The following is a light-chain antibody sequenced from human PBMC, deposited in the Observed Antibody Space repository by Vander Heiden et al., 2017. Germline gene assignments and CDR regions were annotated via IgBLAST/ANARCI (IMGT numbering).Light chain of an antibody. J-gene: IGLJ2*01. CDR1: SSDVGGYNY. Sequence: SALTQPPSASGSPGQSVTISCTGTSSDVGGYNYGSWYQQHPGKAPKLMIDEVSKRPSGVPARFSGSKSGNAASLTVSGLQAEDEADYFCSSYAGSNNLVFGGGTKLTVL. CDR2: EVS. CDR3: SSYAGSNNLV. V-gene: IGLV2-8*01.